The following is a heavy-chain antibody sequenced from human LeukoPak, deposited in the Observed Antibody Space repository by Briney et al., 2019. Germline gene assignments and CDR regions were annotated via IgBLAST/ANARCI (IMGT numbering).Heavy chain of an antibody. V-gene: IGHV4-38-2*01. CDR1: GYSISSGYY. Sequence: ASETLSLTCAVSGYSISSGYYWGWIRQPPGKGLEWIGTIYHSGSTYYNPSLKSRVTVSVDTSKNQFSLKLSSVTAADTAVYYCARVGKSGSRCYFDYWGQGTLVTVSS. D-gene: IGHD1-26*01. CDR2: IYHSGST. CDR3: ARVGKSGSRCYFDY. J-gene: IGHJ4*02.